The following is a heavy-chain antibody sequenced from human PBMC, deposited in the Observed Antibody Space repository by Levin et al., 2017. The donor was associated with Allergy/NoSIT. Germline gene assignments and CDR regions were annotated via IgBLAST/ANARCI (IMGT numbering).Heavy chain of an antibody. J-gene: IGHJ3*02. CDR1: GGSFSAYY. Sequence: SETLSLTCGVYGGSFSAYYWSWIRQPPGKGLEWIGEISHRGSTTYNPSLKSRVTISVDTSRNHFSLKLRSVTAADTAVYYCAVFSFRYGTFDIWGQGTVVTVSS. D-gene: IGHD4-17*01. V-gene: IGHV4-34*01. CDR3: AVFSFRYGTFDI. CDR2: ISHRGST.